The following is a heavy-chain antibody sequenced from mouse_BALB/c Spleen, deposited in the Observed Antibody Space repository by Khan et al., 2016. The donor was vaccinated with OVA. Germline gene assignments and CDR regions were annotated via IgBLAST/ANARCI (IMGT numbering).Heavy chain of an antibody. J-gene: IGHJ2*01. CDR1: GYSFTGYF. Sequence: EVELVESGPELVKPGASVKISCKASGYSFTGYFMNWVMQSHGKSLEWIGRINPHIGETFYNQKFKDKATLTVNESSRTAHMELRSLASEDSAVYYGARKNGSDFDYWGQGTTLTVSS. V-gene: IGHV1-20*02. CDR2: INPHIGET. D-gene: IGHD1-1*01. CDR3: ARKNGSDFDY.